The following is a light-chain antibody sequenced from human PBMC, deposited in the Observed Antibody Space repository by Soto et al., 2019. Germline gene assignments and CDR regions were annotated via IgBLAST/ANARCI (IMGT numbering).Light chain of an antibody. V-gene: IGLV2-14*01. CDR2: DVY. CDR1: SSDVGGFNY. Sequence: QSVLTQPASVSGSPGQSITISCTGTSSDVGGFNYVSWYQQHPGKAPKLLIFDVYSRPSGISNRFSGSKSGNTASLTISGPQPKDEADYYYSTYTTSSSYVFGAGTKVTAL. J-gene: IGLJ1*01. CDR3: STYTTSSSYV.